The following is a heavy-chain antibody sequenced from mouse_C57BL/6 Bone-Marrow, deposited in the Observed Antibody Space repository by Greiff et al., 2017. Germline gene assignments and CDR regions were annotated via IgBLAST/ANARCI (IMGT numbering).Heavy chain of an antibody. D-gene: IGHD2-3*01. V-gene: IGHV5-4*01. J-gene: IGHJ2*01. Sequence: EVQLVESGGGLVKPGGSLKLSCAASGFTFSSYAMSWVRQTPEKRLEWVATISDGGSYTYYPDNVKGRFTISRANAQNNLYLQMSHLKSEDTAMYYCARDNGYYVLDYWGQGTTLTVSS. CDR3: ARDNGYYVLDY. CDR2: ISDGGSYT. CDR1: GFTFSSYA.